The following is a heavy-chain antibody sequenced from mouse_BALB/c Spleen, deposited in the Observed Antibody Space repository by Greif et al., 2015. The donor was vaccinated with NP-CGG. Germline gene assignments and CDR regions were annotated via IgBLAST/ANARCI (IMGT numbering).Heavy chain of an antibody. Sequence: VQLQQSGAEPVKPGASVKLSCKASGYTFTSYWMHWVKQRPGQGLEWIGEIDPSDSYTNYNQKFKGKATLTVDKSSSTAYMQLSSLTSEDSAVYYCARMITTPWFAYWGQGTLVTVSA. CDR1: GYTFTSYW. J-gene: IGHJ3*01. CDR3: ARMITTPWFAY. CDR2: IDPSDSYT. V-gene: IGHV1-69*02. D-gene: IGHD2-4*01.